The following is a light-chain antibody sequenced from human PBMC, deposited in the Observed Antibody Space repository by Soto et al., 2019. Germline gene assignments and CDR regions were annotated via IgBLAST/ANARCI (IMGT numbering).Light chain of an antibody. V-gene: IGKV3-20*01. Sequence: EIVLTQSPGTLSLSPGERATLSCRASQSVSSNYLAWYQQKPGQAPRLLIYGASSRATGIPDRFSGSGSGTDFTLSISRLEPEDFAVYFCQQYGSSPLTFAQGTKVEIK. CDR1: QSVSSNY. CDR3: QQYGSSPLT. J-gene: IGKJ1*01. CDR2: GAS.